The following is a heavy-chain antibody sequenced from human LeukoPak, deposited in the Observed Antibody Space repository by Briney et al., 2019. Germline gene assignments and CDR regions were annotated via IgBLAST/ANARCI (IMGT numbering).Heavy chain of an antibody. Sequence: ASVKVSCKASGYTFTSYDINWVRQATGQGLEWMGWMNPNSGNTGYAQKFQGRVTMTRNTSISTAYMELSSLRSEDTAVYYCARCGGPRQTCIAVAPDYWGQGTLVTVSS. D-gene: IGHD6-19*01. J-gene: IGHJ4*02. CDR3: ARCGGPRQTCIAVAPDY. CDR2: MNPNSGNT. V-gene: IGHV1-8*01. CDR1: GYTFTSYD.